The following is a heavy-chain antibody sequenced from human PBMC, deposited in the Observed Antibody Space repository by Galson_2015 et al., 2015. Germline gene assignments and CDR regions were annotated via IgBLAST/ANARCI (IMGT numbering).Heavy chain of an antibody. CDR2: ITADSSFI. CDR3: ARDDYGGNFDQ. V-gene: IGHV3-21*06. Sequence: SLRLSCAASGFTFRRYAMSWVRQAPGKGREWVSSITADSSFIYYADSMKGRFTISRDNAKNSLFLQMNSLRAEDTAMYYCARDDYGGNFDQWGQGTLVTVSS. D-gene: IGHD4-23*01. CDR1: GFTFRRYA. J-gene: IGHJ5*02.